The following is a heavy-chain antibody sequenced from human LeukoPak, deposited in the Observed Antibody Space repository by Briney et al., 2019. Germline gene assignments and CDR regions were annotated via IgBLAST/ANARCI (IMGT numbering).Heavy chain of an antibody. J-gene: IGHJ4*02. CDR3: ARSAGSAFFDY. D-gene: IGHD2-15*01. CDR1: GFTVSSNY. Sequence: GGSLRLSCAASGFTVSSNYMSWVRQAPGKGLEWVSVIYSGGSTYYADSVKGRFTISRDNSKNTLYLQMNSLRAEDTAVYYCARSAGSAFFDYWGQGTLVTVSS. V-gene: IGHV3-53*01. CDR2: IYSGGST.